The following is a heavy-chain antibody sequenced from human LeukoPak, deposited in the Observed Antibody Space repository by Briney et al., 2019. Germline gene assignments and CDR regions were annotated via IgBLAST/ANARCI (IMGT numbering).Heavy chain of an antibody. CDR1: GGTFSSYA. D-gene: IGHD2-21*02. CDR3: ARSGYLVVTAYDAFDI. J-gene: IGHJ3*02. Sequence: ASVKVSCKASGGTFSSYAISWVRQAPGQGLEWMGGIIPIFGTANYAQKIQGRVTITADESTSTAYMELSSLRSEDTAVYYCARSGYLVVTAYDAFDIWGQGTMVTVSS. V-gene: IGHV1-69*13. CDR2: IIPIFGTA.